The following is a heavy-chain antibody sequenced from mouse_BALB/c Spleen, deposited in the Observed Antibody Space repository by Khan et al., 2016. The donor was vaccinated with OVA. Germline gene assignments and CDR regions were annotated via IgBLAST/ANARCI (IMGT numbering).Heavy chain of an antibody. Sequence: VRLQQSGAELVRPGALVKLSCKASGFNIRDYYIHWVKQRPDQGLELIGWIDPENGHTIYDPKFQGKASITADTSSNTAYLQLSSLTSEDTAVYYCSRRGYGNYWFAYWGQGTLVTVSA. V-gene: IGHV14-1*02. D-gene: IGHD2-1*01. CDR3: SRRGYGNYWFAY. CDR1: GFNIRDYY. J-gene: IGHJ3*01. CDR2: IDPENGHT.